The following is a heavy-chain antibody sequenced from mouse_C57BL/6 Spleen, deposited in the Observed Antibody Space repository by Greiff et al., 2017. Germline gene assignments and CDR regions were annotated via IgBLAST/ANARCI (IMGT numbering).Heavy chain of an antibody. D-gene: IGHD4-1*01. Sequence: VKLVESGPELVKPGASVKLSCKASGYTFTSYDINWVKQRPGQGLEWIGWIYPRDGSTKYNEKFKGKATLTVDTSSSTAYMELHSLTSEDSAVYFCARDRELGQAWFAYWGQGTLVTVSA. CDR3: ARDRELGQAWFAY. V-gene: IGHV1-85*01. CDR1: GYTFTSYD. J-gene: IGHJ3*01. CDR2: IYPRDGST.